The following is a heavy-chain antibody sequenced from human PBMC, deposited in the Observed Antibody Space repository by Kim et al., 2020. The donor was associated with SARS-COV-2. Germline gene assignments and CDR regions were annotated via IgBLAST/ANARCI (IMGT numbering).Heavy chain of an antibody. CDR3: ARGQVTRGLDY. J-gene: IGHJ4*02. CDR2: INHSGST. V-gene: IGHV4-34*01. D-gene: IGHD2-21*02. CDR1: GGSFSGYY. Sequence: SETLSLTCAVYGGSFSGYYWSWIRQPPGKGLEWIGEINHSGSTNYNPSLKSRVTISVDTYKNQFSLKLSSVTAADTAVYYCARGQVTRGLDYWGQGTLVTVSS.